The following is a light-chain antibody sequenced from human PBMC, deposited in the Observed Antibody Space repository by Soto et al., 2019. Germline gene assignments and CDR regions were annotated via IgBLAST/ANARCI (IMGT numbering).Light chain of an antibody. V-gene: IGKV1-5*03. CDR3: QQSNTYPIT. J-gene: IGKJ5*01. CDR1: QTINSW. CDR2: KAS. Sequence: DIQLTQSPSTLSASVGDRVTITCRASQTINSWLAWYQQKPGKAPKLLIYKASSLESGVPSRFTGSGSGTEFTLTISSLQPDDFATYYCQQSNTYPITFSQGTRLEIK.